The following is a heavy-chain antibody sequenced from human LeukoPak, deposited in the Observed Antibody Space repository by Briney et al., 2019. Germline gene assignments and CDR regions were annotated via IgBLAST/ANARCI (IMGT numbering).Heavy chain of an antibody. V-gene: IGHV3-30*18. CDR3: AKDLNTYRYDSTDLQH. D-gene: IGHD3-22*01. J-gene: IGHJ1*01. Sequence: PGRSLRLSCAASGFSFNTYGMHWVRQGPGKGLEWVAVISYDGSNKWYADSVKGRFTISRDNSKNTLYLQMNSLRPEDTAVYFCAKDLNTYRYDSTDLQHWGQGILVTVSS. CDR1: GFSFNTYG. CDR2: ISYDGSNK.